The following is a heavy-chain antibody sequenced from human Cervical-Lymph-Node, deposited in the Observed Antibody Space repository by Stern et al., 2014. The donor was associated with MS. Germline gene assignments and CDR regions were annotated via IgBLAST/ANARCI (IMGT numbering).Heavy chain of an antibody. Sequence: VKLVESGGGVVQPGRSLTLSCAASGFSLSNSGMHWVRQAPGKGLEWVAGMSFVGGNKKYGDAVKGRFSISRDMANNTLFLQMNSLRPEDTAVYYCMGVGDAMHVWGQGTTVIVSS. CDR1: GFSLSNSG. J-gene: IGHJ6*02. CDR2: MSFVGGNK. V-gene: IGHV3-30*03. CDR3: MGVGDAMHV.